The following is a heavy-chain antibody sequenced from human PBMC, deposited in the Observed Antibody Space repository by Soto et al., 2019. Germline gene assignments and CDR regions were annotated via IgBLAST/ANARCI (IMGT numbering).Heavy chain of an antibody. D-gene: IGHD6-25*01. CDR3: AREGSAWASDY. Sequence: PGVSLRLSCAASGFTFSDHYMDWVRQAPGKGLEWVGRIRNKPNSYTTEYAASVKGRFTISRDDSKNSLYLQMNSLRTEDTAVYYCAREGSAWASDYWGQGTLVTVSS. CDR2: IRNKPNSYTT. V-gene: IGHV3-72*01. J-gene: IGHJ4*02. CDR1: GFTFSDHY.